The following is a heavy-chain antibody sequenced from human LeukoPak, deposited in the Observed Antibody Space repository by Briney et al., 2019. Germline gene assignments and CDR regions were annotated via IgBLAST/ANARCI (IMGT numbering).Heavy chain of an antibody. CDR3: ARGGYHDSEGNDY. Sequence: AGSLRLPCAACGFTVSSNYMSRLRQAPGKGRKCVLDIYSGGSTYYPDSVKGRVTISRDNSKNTLYLQMNSLRAEDTAVYYCARGGYHDSEGNDYWGQRTLVTVSS. D-gene: IGHD3-16*01. V-gene: IGHV3-66*02. CDR1: GFTVSSNY. CDR2: IYSGGST. J-gene: IGHJ4*02.